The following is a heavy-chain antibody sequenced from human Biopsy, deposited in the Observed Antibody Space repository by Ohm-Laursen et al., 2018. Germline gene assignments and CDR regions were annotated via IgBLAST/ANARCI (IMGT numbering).Heavy chain of an antibody. Sequence: SLRLSCSASGFSVSSYDKNWVCQAPGKGLEWISYISETSSHIYDADSVRGRFTVARDIAKNSLYLQLNSLIAEETAVYYCARDSSRRAREGGMDVWGQGTTVTVSS. CDR3: ARDSSRRAREGGMDV. J-gene: IGHJ6*02. CDR2: ISETSSHI. CDR1: GFSVSSYD. V-gene: IGHV3-21*01. D-gene: IGHD6-6*01.